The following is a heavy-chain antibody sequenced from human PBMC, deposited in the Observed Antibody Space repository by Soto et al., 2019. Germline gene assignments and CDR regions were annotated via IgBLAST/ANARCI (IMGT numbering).Heavy chain of an antibody. CDR3: VKAAYFYYGMDV. D-gene: IGHD6-25*01. CDR1: GFTFSNSA. J-gene: IGHJ6*02. V-gene: IGHV3-23*01. CDR2: LSGGGDST. Sequence: EVQLLESGGSLVQPGGSLRLSCAASGFTFSNSAMTWVRQAPGQGLEWVSSLSGGGDSTYYADSVKGRFTISRDNFKNTLYRQMSSLRAEATAVYYCVKAAYFYYGMDVWGQGTTVTVSS.